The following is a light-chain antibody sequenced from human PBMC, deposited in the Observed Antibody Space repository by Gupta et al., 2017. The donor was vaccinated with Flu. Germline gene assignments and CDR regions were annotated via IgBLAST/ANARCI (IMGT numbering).Light chain of an antibody. CDR3: QQSYSTPYS. CDR2: AAS. CDR1: QSISSY. J-gene: IGKJ2*03. Sequence: DTQMTQSPSSLSASVGDRVTITCRASQSISSYLNWYQQQTGKAPKLLIYAASSLQSGVTSRFSGSGSATDFTLTISSLQPEDFATYYCQQSYSTPYSFGQGTKLEIK. V-gene: IGKV1-39*01.